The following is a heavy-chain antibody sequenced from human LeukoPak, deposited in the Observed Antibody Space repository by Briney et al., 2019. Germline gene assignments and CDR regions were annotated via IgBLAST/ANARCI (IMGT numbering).Heavy chain of an antibody. J-gene: IGHJ6*02. CDR1: GGSISSYY. CDR2: IYYSGST. D-gene: IGHD3-22*01. V-gene: IGHV4-59*12. CDR3: ARDQGYYYDSSGYWSRMDV. Sequence: KASETLSLTCTVSGGSISSYYWSWIRQPPGKGLEWIGYIYYSGSTNYNPSLKSRVTISVDRSKNQFSLKLSSVTAADTAVYYCARDQGYYYDSSGYWSRMDVWGQGTTVTVSS.